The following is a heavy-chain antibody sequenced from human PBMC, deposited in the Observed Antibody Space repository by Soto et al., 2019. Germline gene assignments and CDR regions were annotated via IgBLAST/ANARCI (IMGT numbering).Heavy chain of an antibody. J-gene: IGHJ6*02. CDR3: AREGPRPYYYYGMDV. CDR1: GYTFSMSG. Sequence: QVQLVQSGAEVKKPGASVKVSCKSSGYTFSMSGISWVRQAPGQGLEWMGCISGYNGNTNYEQKFQDRVTMTTDTSTNTAYMELRSLRSDDTAVYYCAREGPRPYYYYGMDVWGQGTTVTVS. V-gene: IGHV1-18*01. CDR2: ISGYNGNT.